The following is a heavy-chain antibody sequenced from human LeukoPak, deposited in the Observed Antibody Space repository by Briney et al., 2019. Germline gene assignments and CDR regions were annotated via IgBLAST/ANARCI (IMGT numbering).Heavy chain of an antibody. CDR2: IYSDGST. V-gene: IGHV3-66*01. D-gene: IGHD3-10*01. CDR1: GFTVSNNY. Sequence: PGGSLRLSWAASGFTVSNNYMDWVRQAAGKGLEWDSVIYSDGSTYYTDSVKGRFTISRDNSKNTLYLQMSSLRVEDTAVYYCARELRGFDPWGQGTLVTVSS. J-gene: IGHJ5*02. CDR3: ARELRGFDP.